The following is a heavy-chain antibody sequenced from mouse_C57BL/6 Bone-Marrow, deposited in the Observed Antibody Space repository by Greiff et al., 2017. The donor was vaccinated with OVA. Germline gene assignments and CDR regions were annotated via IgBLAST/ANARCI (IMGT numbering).Heavy chain of an antibody. D-gene: IGHD1-1*01. CDR1: GYAFTNYL. CDR2: INPGSGGT. Sequence: QVQLQQSGAELVRPGTSVKVSCKASGYAFTNYLIEWVKQRPGQGLEWIGVINPGSGGTNYNEKFKGKATLTADKSSSTAYMQLSSLTSEDSAVYCCARRLYYASFAYWGQGTLVTVSA. V-gene: IGHV1-54*01. J-gene: IGHJ3*01. CDR3: ARRLYYASFAY.